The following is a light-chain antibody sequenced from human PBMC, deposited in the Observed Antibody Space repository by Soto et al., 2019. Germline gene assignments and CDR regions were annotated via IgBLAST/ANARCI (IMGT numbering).Light chain of an antibody. CDR3: HQYNSY. CDR2: DAS. J-gene: IGKJ2*01. Sequence: DVHMTQSLSTLSASVGDRVTITCRASESIATWLAWYQQKPGKAPKLLIYDASRLESGVPSRFSGGGSGREFTLTISGLQPDDFATYYCHQYNSYFGQGTKVDIK. CDR1: ESIATW. V-gene: IGKV1-5*01.